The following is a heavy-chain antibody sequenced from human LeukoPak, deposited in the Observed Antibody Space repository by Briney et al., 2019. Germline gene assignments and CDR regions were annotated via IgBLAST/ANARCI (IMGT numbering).Heavy chain of an antibody. CDR2: INHSGST. CDR1: GGSFSGYY. D-gene: IGHD3-22*01. J-gene: IGHJ4*02. V-gene: IGHV4-34*01. Sequence: RASETLSLTCAVYGGSFSGYYWSWIRQPPGKGLEWIGEINHSGSTNYNPSLKSRVTISVDTSKNQFSLKLSSVTAADTAVYYCARDQYYYDSSGYYSFDYWGQGTLVTVSS. CDR3: ARDQYYYDSSGYYSFDY.